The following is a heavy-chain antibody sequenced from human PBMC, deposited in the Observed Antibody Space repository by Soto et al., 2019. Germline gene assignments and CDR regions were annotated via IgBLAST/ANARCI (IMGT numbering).Heavy chain of an antibody. V-gene: IGHV3-9*01. Sequence: PGGSLRLSCAASGFTFDDYAMHWVRQAPGKGLEWVSGISWNSGRIVYADSVKGRFIISRDNTKNSLYLQMNSLRDEDTALYYCTKGDFQHWGQGTLVTVSS. J-gene: IGHJ1*01. CDR3: TKGDFQH. CDR1: GFTFDDYA. CDR2: ISWNSGRI.